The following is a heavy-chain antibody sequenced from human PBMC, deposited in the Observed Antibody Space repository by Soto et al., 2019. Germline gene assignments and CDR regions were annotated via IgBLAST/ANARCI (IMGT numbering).Heavy chain of an antibody. CDR2: IYYSGST. D-gene: IGHD3-22*01. J-gene: IGHJ4*02. CDR3: ASGYYYDSSGPDY. CDR1: GCSISSGDYY. V-gene: IGHV4-30-4*01. Sequence: SETLSLTCTVSGCSISSGDYYWSWIRQPPGKGLEWIGYIYYSGSTYYNPSLKSRVTISVDTSKHQFYLKLSSVTDADTAVYYCASGYYYDSSGPDYWGQGTLVTVSS.